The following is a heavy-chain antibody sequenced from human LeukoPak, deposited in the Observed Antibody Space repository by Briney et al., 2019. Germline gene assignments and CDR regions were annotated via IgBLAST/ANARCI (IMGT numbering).Heavy chain of an antibody. D-gene: IGHD3-22*01. CDR2: INPNSGGT. CDR3: ARPVLDSSGSKRYFNY. V-gene: IGHV1-2*02. CDR1: GYTFTGYY. J-gene: IGHJ4*02. Sequence: ASVKVSCKASGYTFTGYYMHWVRQAPGQGLEWMGWINPNSGGTNYAQKFQGRVTMTRDTSISTAYMELSRLRSDDTAVDYCARPVLDSSGSKRYFNYWGQGTLVTVSS.